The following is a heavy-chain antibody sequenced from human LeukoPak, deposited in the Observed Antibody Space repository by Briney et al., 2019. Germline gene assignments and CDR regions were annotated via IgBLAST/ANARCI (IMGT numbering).Heavy chain of an antibody. CDR3: ARGEGLGTTNGGYYFAY. V-gene: IGHV3-7*01. J-gene: IGHJ4*02. Sequence: GGSLRLSCATSGFTFSNYWMSWVRRAPGKGLEWVANIKQDGSDKYYVDSVKDRFTISRDNAKNSLYLQMNTLRAEDTAVYYCARGEGLGTTNGGYYFAYWGQGSLVIVSS. CDR2: IKQDGSDK. CDR1: GFTFSNYW. D-gene: IGHD1-26*01.